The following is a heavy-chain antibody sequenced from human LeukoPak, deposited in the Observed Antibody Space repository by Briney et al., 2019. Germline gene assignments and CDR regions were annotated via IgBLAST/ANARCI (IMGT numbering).Heavy chain of an antibody. D-gene: IGHD3-22*01. V-gene: IGHV4-30-2*01. CDR1: GGSISSGGYS. CDR2: IYHSGST. J-gene: IGHJ4*02. Sequence: SQTLSLTCAVSGGSISSGGYSWSWIRRPPGKGLEWIGYIYHSGSTYYNPSLKSRVTISVDRSKNQFSLKLSSVTAADTAVYYCARNTYYYDSSGYYIFDYWGQGTLVTVSS. CDR3: ARNTYYYDSSGYYIFDY.